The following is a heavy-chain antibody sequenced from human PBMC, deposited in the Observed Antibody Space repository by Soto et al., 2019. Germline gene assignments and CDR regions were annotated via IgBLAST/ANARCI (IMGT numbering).Heavy chain of an antibody. CDR1: GDSINSDNYY. D-gene: IGHD3-9*01. CDR2: IYYRGNT. Sequence: QLQLQESGPGLVKPSETLSLTCSVSGDSINSDNYYWGWIRQPPGKGLEWIGSIYYRGNTYYNPSLKTRVTISLDKSKGQFSLKLNFVTAADSAVYFCARLEGLATISYYFDYWGQGTLVTVSS. V-gene: IGHV4-39*01. J-gene: IGHJ4*02. CDR3: ARLEGLATISYYFDY.